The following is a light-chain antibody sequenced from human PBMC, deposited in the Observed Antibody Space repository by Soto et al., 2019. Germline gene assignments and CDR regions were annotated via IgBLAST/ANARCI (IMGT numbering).Light chain of an antibody. J-gene: IGKJ2*01. CDR1: QGISSF. V-gene: IGKV1-17*03. CDR3: LQHSSYPFT. CDR2: AAS. Sequence: DIQMTQSPSPMSASVGDRVTITCRASQGISSFLAWFQQKPGEVPKRLIYAASSLQSGVPSRFSGSGPGTEFTLTISSLQPEDFATYYCLQHSSYPFTFGQGTKVDIK.